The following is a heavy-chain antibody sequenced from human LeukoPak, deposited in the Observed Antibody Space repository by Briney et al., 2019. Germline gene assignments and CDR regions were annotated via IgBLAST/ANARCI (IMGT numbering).Heavy chain of an antibody. CDR2: ISGSGGST. Sequence: GGSLRLSCAASGFTFSSYAMSWVRQAPGKGLEWVSAISGSGGSTYYADSVKGRFTISRDNSKNTLYLQMNSLRAEDTAVYYCAKAGAPGGYYYYGMDVWGQGTTVTVS. D-gene: IGHD1-26*01. CDR3: AKAGAPGGYYYYGMDV. CDR1: GFTFSSYA. V-gene: IGHV3-23*01. J-gene: IGHJ6*02.